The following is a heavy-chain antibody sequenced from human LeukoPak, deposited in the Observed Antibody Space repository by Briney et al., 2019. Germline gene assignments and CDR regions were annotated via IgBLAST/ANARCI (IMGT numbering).Heavy chain of an antibody. V-gene: IGHV3-48*01. J-gene: IGHJ3*02. D-gene: IGHD7-27*01. CDR1: GFTFSRYG. CDR3: ARDRVELGWGAFEI. Sequence: GGSLRLSCAGSGFTFSRYGFNWVRQAPGKGLEWVSYISSSSSTIYYADSVKGRFTISRDNAKNSLYLQMNSLRAEDTAVYYCARDRVELGWGAFEIWGQGTMVTVSS. CDR2: ISSSSSTI.